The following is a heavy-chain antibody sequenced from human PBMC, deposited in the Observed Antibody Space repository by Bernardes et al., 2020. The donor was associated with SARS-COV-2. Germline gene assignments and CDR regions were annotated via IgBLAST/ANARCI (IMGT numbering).Heavy chain of an antibody. CDR1: GGSISRSTYY. J-gene: IGHJ3*02. CDR3: ARTLGGGVVLGFDI. Sequence: SETLSLTCSVSGGSISRSTYYWGWIRQPPGKGREWLGTIDYTGSTYYNPSLKSRVTISVDTSKNQFSLKLSSVTAADTAVYYCARTLGGGVVLGFDIWGQGTMVTVSS. CDR2: IDYTGST. D-gene: IGHD3-16*01. V-gene: IGHV4-39*01.